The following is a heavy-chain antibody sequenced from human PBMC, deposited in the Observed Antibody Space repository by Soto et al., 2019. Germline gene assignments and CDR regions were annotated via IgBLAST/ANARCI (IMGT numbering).Heavy chain of an antibody. CDR3: ARWGTTGGLDV. J-gene: IGHJ4*02. CDR2: TSYDGTNK. CDR1: GFTFRSFV. V-gene: IGHV3-30*19. D-gene: IGHD3-16*01. Sequence: QVQLVESGGGVVQPGTSLRLSCVGSGFTFRSFVIHWVRQAPGSGLEWVALTSYDGTNKYFGDSVKGRFTISRDNSRNTVDLQMDSLRLEDTALYYCARWGTTGGLDVWGQGTLVSVSS.